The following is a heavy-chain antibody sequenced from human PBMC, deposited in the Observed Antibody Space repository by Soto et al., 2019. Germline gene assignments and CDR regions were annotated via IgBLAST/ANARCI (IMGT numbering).Heavy chain of an antibody. CDR3: PSDPTGHFIEY. CDR2: ISGYNGNT. D-gene: IGHD1-1*01. J-gene: IGHJ4*02. Sequence: QVQLVQSGAEVKKPGASVKVSCKTSGYTFTSYGVAWVRQAPGQGLEWMGWISGYNGNTNYEQKLQGRVTMTTDTSTSTAYMELRSLRSDDTAVYYCPSDPTGHFIEYWGQGTLVTVSS. V-gene: IGHV1-18*01. CDR1: GYTFTSYG.